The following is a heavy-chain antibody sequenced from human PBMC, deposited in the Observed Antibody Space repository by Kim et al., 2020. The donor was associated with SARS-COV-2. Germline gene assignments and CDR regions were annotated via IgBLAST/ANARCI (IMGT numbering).Heavy chain of an antibody. CDR3: ARDPFSITIFGLVITDAFDI. V-gene: IGHV4-30-2*05. Sequence: RVTISVDTSKNQFSLKLSSVTAADTAVYYCARDPFSITIFGLVITDAFDIWGQGTMVTVSS. D-gene: IGHD3-3*01. J-gene: IGHJ3*02.